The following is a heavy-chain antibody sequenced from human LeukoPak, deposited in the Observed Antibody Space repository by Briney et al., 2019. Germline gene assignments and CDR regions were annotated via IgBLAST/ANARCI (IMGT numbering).Heavy chain of an antibody. CDR2: ISGSGGST. CDR3: AKGAQQGYCSGGSCYRIDY. D-gene: IGHD2-15*01. V-gene: IGHV3-23*01. CDR1: GFTFSSYA. Sequence: GGSLRLSCAASGFTFSSYAMSWVRQAPGKGLEWVSAISGSGGSTYSADSVKGRFTISRDNSKNTLYLQMNSLRAEDTAIYYCAKGAQQGYCSGGSCYRIDYWGQGTLVTVSS. J-gene: IGHJ4*02.